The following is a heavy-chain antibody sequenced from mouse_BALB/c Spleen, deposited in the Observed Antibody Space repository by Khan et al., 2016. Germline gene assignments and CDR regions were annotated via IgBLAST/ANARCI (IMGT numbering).Heavy chain of an antibody. J-gene: IGHJ2*01. CDR3: NAESYDGGFVY. CDR1: GFNIKDYY. D-gene: IGHD2-12*01. V-gene: IGHV14-4*02. Sequence: VQLQQSGAELVRSGASVRLSCTASGFNIKDYYMHWVKQRPEQGLEWIGWIDPENAYTEYAPKFQGKATLTADSSSTTAYLQLSSLTSEDTAVYYCNAESYDGGFVYWGQGTTLTVSS. CDR2: IDPENAYT.